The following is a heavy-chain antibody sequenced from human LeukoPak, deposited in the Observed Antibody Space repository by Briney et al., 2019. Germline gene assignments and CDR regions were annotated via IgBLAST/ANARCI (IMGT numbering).Heavy chain of an antibody. CDR3: ARATDYYDTDAFDI. CDR2: ISGSGDDT. J-gene: IGHJ3*02. D-gene: IGHD3-22*01. Sequence: GGSLRLSCAASGFTFTDSYMTWVRQAPGKGLEWLSYISGSGDDTNYADSVKGRFTISRDNAKNSLYLQMNSLRAEDTAVYYCARATDYYDTDAFDIWGQGTMVTVSS. CDR1: GFTFTDSY. V-gene: IGHV3-11*06.